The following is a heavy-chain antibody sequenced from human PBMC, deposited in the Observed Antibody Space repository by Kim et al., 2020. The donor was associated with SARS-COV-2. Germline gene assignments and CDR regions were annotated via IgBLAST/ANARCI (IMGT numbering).Heavy chain of an antibody. CDR3: ARSGGFWGYYNLDV. CDR2: INVYNGDT. V-gene: IGHV1-18*04. CDR1: GYTFSSHG. Sequence: ASVKVSCKTSGYTFSSHGISWVRQAPGQGPEWMGWINVYNGDTKYAERLQGRVTMTTDTSTRTAYMELRGLRSDDTAVYYCARSGGFWGYYNLDVWGQWTTVTVPS. J-gene: IGHJ6*02. D-gene: IGHD2-15*01.